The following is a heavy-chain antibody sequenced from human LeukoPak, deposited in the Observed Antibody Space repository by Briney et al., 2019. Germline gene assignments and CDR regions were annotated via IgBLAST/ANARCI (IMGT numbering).Heavy chain of an antibody. D-gene: IGHD7-27*01. V-gene: IGHV3-72*01. J-gene: IGHJ4*02. CDR3: ARSPLGIAPFDY. Sequence: GGSLRLSCAASGFTFSDHHTDWVRQAPGEGLEWVARIRNKANRYTTEYAASVKGRFTISRDDSENSLYLQMDSLKTEDTAVYYCARSPLGIAPFDYWGQGTLVTVSS. CDR1: GFTFSDHH. CDR2: IRNKANRYTT.